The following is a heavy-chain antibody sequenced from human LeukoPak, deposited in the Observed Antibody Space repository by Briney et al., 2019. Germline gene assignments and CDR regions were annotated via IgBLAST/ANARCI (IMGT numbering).Heavy chain of an antibody. CDR2: IYPGDSDT. CDR1: GYRFTSYW. D-gene: IGHD3-22*01. J-gene: IGHJ3*02. Sequence: GAALQISCKGSGYRFTSYWIGRGRRIPGKGLEWMGIIYPGDSDTRYSPSFQGQVTISADKSISTAYLQWSSLKASDTAMYYCARPYYDSCLYAFDIWGQRTMVTVSS. V-gene: IGHV5-51*01. CDR3: ARPYYDSCLYAFDI.